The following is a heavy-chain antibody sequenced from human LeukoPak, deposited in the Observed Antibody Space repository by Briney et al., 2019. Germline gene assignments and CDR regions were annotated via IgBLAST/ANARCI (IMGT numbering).Heavy chain of an antibody. V-gene: IGHV5-51*01. D-gene: IGHD2-2*01. CDR3: ARPYCSSTSCYGYFQH. CDR1: GYSFTSYW. CDR2: IYPGDSDT. Sequence: GESLKISCKGSGYSFTSYWIGWVRQMPGKGLEWMGIIYPGDSDTRYSPSFQGQVTISADKSISTAYLQWSSLKASDTAMYYCARPYCSSTSCYGYFQHWGRGTLVTVSS. J-gene: IGHJ1*01.